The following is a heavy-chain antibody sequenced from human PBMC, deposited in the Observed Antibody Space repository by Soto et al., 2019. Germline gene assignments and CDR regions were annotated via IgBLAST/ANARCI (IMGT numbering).Heavy chain of an antibody. V-gene: IGHV3-21*06. CDR1: GFTFTRYS. J-gene: IGHJ4*02. CDR2: ISSTTNYI. CDR3: ARESEDLTSNFDY. Sequence: LRLSCAASGFTFTRYSMNWVRQAPGKGLEWVSSISSTTNYIYYGDSMKGRFTIPRDNAKNSLYLEMNSLRAEDTAVYYCARESEDLTSNFDYWGQGALVTVSS.